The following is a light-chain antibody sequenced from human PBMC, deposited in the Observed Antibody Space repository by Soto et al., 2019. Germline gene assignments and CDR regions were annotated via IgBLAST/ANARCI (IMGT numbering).Light chain of an antibody. Sequence: EIVMTQSPATLSVSPGETASLYCRASQSAGNFLAWYQQKPGQSPRLLVYGASTRANGTPARFSGSGSGTEFTLTISSLQSEDVAVYYCQQYNQWPPYTFGQGTKVDI. CDR1: QSAGNF. J-gene: IGKJ2*01. CDR2: GAS. CDR3: QQYNQWPPYT. V-gene: IGKV3-15*01.